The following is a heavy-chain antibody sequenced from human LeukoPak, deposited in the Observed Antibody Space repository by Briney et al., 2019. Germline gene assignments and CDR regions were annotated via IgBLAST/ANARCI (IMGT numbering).Heavy chain of an antibody. CDR1: GFTFSSCS. D-gene: IGHD4-17*01. Sequence: GGSLRLSCAASGFTFSSCSMNWVRQAPGKGLEWVSYISSSSSYFNYADSVKGRFTISRDNAKKSLYLQMNSLRAEDTAVYYRARRPNGDYPPDYWGQGTLVTVSS. CDR2: ISSSSSYF. V-gene: IGHV3-21*01. J-gene: IGHJ4*02. CDR3: ARRPNGDYPPDY.